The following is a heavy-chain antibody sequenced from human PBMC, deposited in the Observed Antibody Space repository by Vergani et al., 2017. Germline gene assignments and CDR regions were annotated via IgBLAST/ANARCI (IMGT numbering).Heavy chain of an antibody. D-gene: IGHD1-14*01. Sequence: EVQLEESGGGLVLPGRSLRLSCVASGFTSAGYDMHWVRQAPGKGLEWVSGISWNSNSIGYADSVKGRFTISRDNAKNSLYLQMNSLRAEDTALYYCAKDLGTTAGGSWFDPWGQGTLVTVSS. CDR1: GFTSAGYD. CDR2: ISWNSNSI. J-gene: IGHJ5*02. CDR3: AKDLGTTAGGSWFDP. V-gene: IGHV3-9*02.